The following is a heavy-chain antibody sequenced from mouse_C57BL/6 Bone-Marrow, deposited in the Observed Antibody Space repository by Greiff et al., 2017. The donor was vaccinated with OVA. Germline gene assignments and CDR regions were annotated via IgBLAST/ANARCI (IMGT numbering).Heavy chain of an antibody. CDR3: ARRGGYYWYFDV. J-gene: IGHJ1*03. D-gene: IGHD1-1*02. CDR2: ILPSIGRT. CDR1: DSEVFPIAY. V-gene: IGHV15-2*01. Sequence: QVQLQQSGSELRSPGSSVKLSCKDFDSEVFPIAYMSWVRQKPGHGFEWIGGILPSIGRTIYGAKFEDKATLDADTLSNTAYLELNSLTSEDSAIYYCARRGGYYWYFDVWGTGTTVTVSS.